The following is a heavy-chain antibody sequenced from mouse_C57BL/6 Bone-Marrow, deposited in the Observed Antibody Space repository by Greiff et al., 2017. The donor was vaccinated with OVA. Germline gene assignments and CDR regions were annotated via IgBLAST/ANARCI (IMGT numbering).Heavy chain of an antibody. Sequence: EVQRVESGGGLVQPGESLKLSCESNEYEFPSHYMSWVRKTPEKRLELVAAINSYGGSTYYPDTMEGRFIISRDNTNKTLYLQMSSLRSEDTALYYCAAYYSNYHYALGCWGQGTSVTVSS. J-gene: IGHJ4*01. CDR1: EYEFPSHY. V-gene: IGHV5-2*01. CDR3: AAYYSNYHYALGC. D-gene: IGHD2-5*01. CDR2: INSYGGST.